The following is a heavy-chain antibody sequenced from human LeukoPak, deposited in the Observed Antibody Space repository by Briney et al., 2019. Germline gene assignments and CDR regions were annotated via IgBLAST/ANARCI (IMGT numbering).Heavy chain of an antibody. CDR3: AKDLKEVVVVPAAIIS. Sequence: GGSLRLSCAASGFTFSSYSMNWVRQAPGKGLEWVAFIRYDGSNKYYADSVKGRFTISRDNSKNTLYLQMNSLRAEDTAVYYCAKDLKEVVVVPAAIISWGQGTLVTVSS. CDR1: GFTFSSYS. D-gene: IGHD2-2*01. J-gene: IGHJ4*02. CDR2: IRYDGSNK. V-gene: IGHV3-30*02.